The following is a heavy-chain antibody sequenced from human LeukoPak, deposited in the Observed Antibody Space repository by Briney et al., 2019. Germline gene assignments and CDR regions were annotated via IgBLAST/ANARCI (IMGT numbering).Heavy chain of an antibody. D-gene: IGHD6-13*01. CDR3: ARDRSSSSSFDY. V-gene: IGHV3-21*01. CDR1: GFTFSSYS. CDR2: ISSSSSYI. J-gene: IGHJ4*02. Sequence: GXXLRLSCAASGFTFSSYSMNWVRQAPGKGLEWVSSISSSSSYIYYADSVKGRFTISRDNAKNSLYLQMNSLRAEDTAVYYCARDRSSSSSFDYWGQGTLVTVSS.